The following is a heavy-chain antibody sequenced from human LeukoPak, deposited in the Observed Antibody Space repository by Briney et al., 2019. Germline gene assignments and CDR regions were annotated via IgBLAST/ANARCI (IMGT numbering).Heavy chain of an antibody. CDR1: DYSISSGYGYY. J-gene: IGHJ4*02. Sequence: SETLSLTCTVSDYSISSGYGYYWGWIRQPPGKGLEWIGNIYHSGITYYNHFNSSLKSRVTISIDTSKNQFSLRLTSVTAADTAVYFCATLVSTRYYFDYWGQGTLVTASS. D-gene: IGHD5/OR15-5a*01. CDR2: IYHSGIT. V-gene: IGHV4-38-2*02. CDR3: ATLVSTRYYFDY.